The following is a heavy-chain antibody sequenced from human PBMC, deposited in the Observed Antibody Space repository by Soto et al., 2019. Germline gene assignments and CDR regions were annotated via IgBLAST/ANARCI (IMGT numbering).Heavy chain of an antibody. CDR3: ARAAWGRHYDSSGLRTKSYYFDY. D-gene: IGHD3-22*01. J-gene: IGHJ4*02. CDR1: GYTFTGYY. V-gene: IGHV1-2*04. CDR2: INPNSGGT. Sequence: ASVKVSCKASGYTFTGYYMHWVRQAPGQGLEWMGWINPNSGGTNYAQKFQGWVTMTRDTSISTAYMELSRLRSDDTAVYYCARAAWGRHYDSSGLRTKSYYFDYWGQGTLVTVPT.